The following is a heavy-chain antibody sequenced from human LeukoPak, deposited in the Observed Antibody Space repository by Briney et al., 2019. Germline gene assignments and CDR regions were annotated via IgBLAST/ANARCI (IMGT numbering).Heavy chain of an antibody. Sequence: SGPALLQPTPTLTLTCTFSGFSLSTRGRGVGWIRQPPGKALEWLSLIDWDDDKYYSTSLKTRLTISKDTSKNQVVLTMTNMDPVDTATYYCARIQYYYDSSGYSTLFDYWGQGTLVAVSS. V-gene: IGHV2-70*01. CDR3: ARIQYYYDSSGYSTLFDY. CDR1: GFSLSTRGRG. J-gene: IGHJ4*02. CDR2: IDWDDDK. D-gene: IGHD3-22*01.